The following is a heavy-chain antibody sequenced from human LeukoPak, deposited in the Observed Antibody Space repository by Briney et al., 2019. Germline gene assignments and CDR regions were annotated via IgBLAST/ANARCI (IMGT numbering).Heavy chain of an antibody. V-gene: IGHV3-7*01. CDR1: GFTFSNYW. J-gene: IGHJ4*02. CDR2: IKQDGSEK. CDR3: ARARYFFDY. Sequence: PGGSLRLSCAASGFTFSNYWMNWVRQAPGKGLEWVANIKQDGSEKYYVDSVKGRFTVSRDNSKTTLYLQMNSLRAEDTAVYYCARARYFFDYWGQGTLVTVSS.